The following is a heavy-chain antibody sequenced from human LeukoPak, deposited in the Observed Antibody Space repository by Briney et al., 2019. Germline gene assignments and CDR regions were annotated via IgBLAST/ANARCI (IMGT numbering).Heavy chain of an antibody. J-gene: IGHJ4*02. V-gene: IGHV3-30*18. Sequence: GGSLRLSCAAPGFTFSSYGMLWVRQAPGKGLEWVAVISYDGSNKYYADSVKGRFTISRDNSKNTLYLQMNSLRAEDTAVYYCAKGLGYSSSWADYWGQGTLVTVSS. CDR1: GFTFSSYG. D-gene: IGHD6-13*01. CDR3: AKGLGYSSSWADY. CDR2: ISYDGSNK.